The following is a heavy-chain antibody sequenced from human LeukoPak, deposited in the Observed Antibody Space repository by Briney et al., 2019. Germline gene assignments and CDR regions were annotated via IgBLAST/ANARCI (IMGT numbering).Heavy chain of an antibody. CDR3: TRHEKGELLRY. Sequence: GGSLRLSCAASGFTFSSYWMSWVRQASGKGLEWVGRIRSKANSYATAYAASVKGRFTISRDDSKNTAYLQMNSLKTEDTAVYYCTRHEKGELLRYWGQGTLVTVSS. CDR2: IRSKANSYAT. V-gene: IGHV3-73*01. D-gene: IGHD1-26*01. CDR1: GFTFSSYW. J-gene: IGHJ4*02.